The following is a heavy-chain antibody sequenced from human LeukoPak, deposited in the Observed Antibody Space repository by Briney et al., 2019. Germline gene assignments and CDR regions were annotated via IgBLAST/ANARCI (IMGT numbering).Heavy chain of an antibody. D-gene: IGHD2-21*01. V-gene: IGHV4-34*01. Sequence: SETLSLTCVVYGGSFSGYYWTWIRQPPGKGLEWIGEINQSGTADYNPSLKSRVTLSVDTSKNQFSLKMTSVAAADTAIYYCARGIPLLKWFDPWGLGTLVTASS. J-gene: IGHJ5*02. CDR1: GGSFSGYY. CDR2: INQSGTA. CDR3: ARGIPLLKWFDP.